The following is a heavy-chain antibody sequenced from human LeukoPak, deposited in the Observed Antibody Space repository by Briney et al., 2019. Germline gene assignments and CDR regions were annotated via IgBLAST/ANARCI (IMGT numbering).Heavy chain of an antibody. Sequence: SETLSLTCTVSGGSISSYYWSWIRQPPGKGLEWIGYIYYSGSTNYNPSLKSRVTISVDTSKNQFPLKLSSVTAADTAVYYCARVKYDFWSGRLEPWGQGTLVTVSS. CDR2: IYYSGST. V-gene: IGHV4-59*01. D-gene: IGHD3-3*01. J-gene: IGHJ5*02. CDR1: GGSISSYY. CDR3: ARVKYDFWSGRLEP.